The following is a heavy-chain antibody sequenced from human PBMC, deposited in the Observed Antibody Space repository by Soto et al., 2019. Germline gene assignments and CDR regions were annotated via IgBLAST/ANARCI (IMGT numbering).Heavy chain of an antibody. CDR1: GFSLSTSGVG. CDR2: IYWDDDK. Sequence: QITLKESGPTLVKPTQTLTLTCTFSGFSLSTSGVGVGWIRQPPGKALEWLALIYWDDDKRYSPSLKSRLTITKDTSKNQVVLTMTNMDPVDTATYYCASDYSSGWQGHFDYWGQGTLVTVSP. J-gene: IGHJ4*02. D-gene: IGHD6-19*01. CDR3: ASDYSSGWQGHFDY. V-gene: IGHV2-5*02.